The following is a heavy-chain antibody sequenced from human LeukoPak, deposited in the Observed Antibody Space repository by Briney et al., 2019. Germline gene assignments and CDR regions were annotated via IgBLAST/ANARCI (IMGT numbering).Heavy chain of an antibody. Sequence: PGGSLRLSCAASGFSFSSYSMNWVRQAPGKGLEWVSYISSSSSTIYYADSVKGRFTISRDNAKNSLYLQMNSLRAEDTAVYYCASQYSYGFNGMDVWGQGTTVTVSS. CDR1: GFSFSSYS. J-gene: IGHJ6*02. CDR3: ASQYSYGFNGMDV. V-gene: IGHV3-48*04. CDR2: ISSSSSTI. D-gene: IGHD5-18*01.